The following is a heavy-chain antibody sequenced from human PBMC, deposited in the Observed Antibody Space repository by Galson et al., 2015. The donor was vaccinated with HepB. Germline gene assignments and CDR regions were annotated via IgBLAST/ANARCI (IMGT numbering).Heavy chain of an antibody. CDR1: GFTFSNSG. CDR2: IWYDGSNK. CDR3: ARDLGHTMALDH. D-gene: IGHD5-24*01. J-gene: IGHJ4*02. Sequence: SLRLSCAVSGFTFSNSGMHWVRQAPGKGLEWVAVIWYDGSNKYYADSVKGRFTISRDNSKNTLYLQMNSLIAEDTAVYYCARDLGHTMALDHWGQGTLVTVSS. V-gene: IGHV3-33*01.